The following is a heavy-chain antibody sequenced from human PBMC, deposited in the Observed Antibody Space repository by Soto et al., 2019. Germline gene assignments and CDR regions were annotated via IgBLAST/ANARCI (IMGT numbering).Heavy chain of an antibody. J-gene: IGHJ5*02. V-gene: IGHV2-5*02. CDR3: AHIWFGEFSSWFDP. CDR1: GFSLSTSGVR. CDR2: IYWDDDK. D-gene: IGHD3-10*01. Sequence: SGPTLVNPIQTLTLTCTFSGFSLSTSGVRVGWIRQPPGKALEWLALIYWDDDKRYSPSLKSRLTITKDTSKNQVVLTMTNMDPVDTATYYCAHIWFGEFSSWFDPWGQGTLVTVSS.